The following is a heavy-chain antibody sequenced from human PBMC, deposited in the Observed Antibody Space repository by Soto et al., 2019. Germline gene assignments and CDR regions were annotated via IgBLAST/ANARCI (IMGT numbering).Heavy chain of an antibody. CDR3: ASSLLWFGELLTTGWFDP. Sequence: QVQLVQSGAEVKKPGASVKVSCKASGYTFTGYYMHWVRQAPGQGLEWMGWINPNSGGTNYAQKFQGRVTMTRDTSISRANMELGRLRSDDTAVYYCASSLLWFGELLTTGWFDPWGQGTLVTVSS. CDR1: GYTFTGYY. J-gene: IGHJ5*02. D-gene: IGHD3-10*01. CDR2: INPNSGGT. V-gene: IGHV1-2*02.